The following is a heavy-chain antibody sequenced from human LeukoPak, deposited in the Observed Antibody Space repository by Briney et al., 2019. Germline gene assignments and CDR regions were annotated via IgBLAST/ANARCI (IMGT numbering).Heavy chain of an antibody. CDR3: TRSGGLNFDY. Sequence: SETLSLTCTVSDXSINSNGYYWGWIRQPPGQGLEWIGNVDYGGSTFYNPSLKSRVIISVDTSKNLFSLNLTSMTAADTAVYYCTRSGGLNFDYWGQGTLVTVSS. V-gene: IGHV4-39*02. J-gene: IGHJ4*02. CDR2: VDYGGST. CDR1: DXSINSNGYY. D-gene: IGHD2-15*01.